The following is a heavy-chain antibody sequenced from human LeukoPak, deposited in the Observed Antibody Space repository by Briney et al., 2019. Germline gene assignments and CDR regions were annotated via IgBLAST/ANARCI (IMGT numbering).Heavy chain of an antibody. Sequence: SETLSLTCTVSGGSISSSSYYWGWIRQPPGKGLEWIGSIYYSGSTYYNPSLKSRVTISVDTSKNQFSLKLSSVTAADTAVYYCARSRAAAVRMRYYFDYWGQGTLVTVSS. D-gene: IGHD6-13*01. CDR3: ARSRAAAVRMRYYFDY. J-gene: IGHJ4*02. CDR1: GGSISSSSYY. CDR2: IYYSGST. V-gene: IGHV4-39*07.